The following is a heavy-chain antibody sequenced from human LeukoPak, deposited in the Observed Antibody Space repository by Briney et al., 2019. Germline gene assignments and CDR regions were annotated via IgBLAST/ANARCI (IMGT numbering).Heavy chain of an antibody. D-gene: IGHD6-13*01. Sequence: ASVKVSCKASGYTFTSYGISWVRQAPGQRLEWMGWINAGNGNTKYSQKFQGRVTITRDTSASTAYMELSSLRSEDTAVYYCARGWGSSSWYWFDPWGQGTLVTVSS. CDR1: GYTFTSYG. J-gene: IGHJ5*02. V-gene: IGHV1-3*01. CDR3: ARGWGSSSWYWFDP. CDR2: INAGNGNT.